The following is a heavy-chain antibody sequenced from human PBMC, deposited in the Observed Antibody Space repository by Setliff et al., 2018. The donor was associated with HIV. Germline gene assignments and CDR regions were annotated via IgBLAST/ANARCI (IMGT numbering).Heavy chain of an antibody. Sequence: PSETLSLTCTVSGGSISSSSYYWGWIRQPPGKGLEWIGSIYYSGSTYYNPSRKSRVTISVDTSKNQFSLKLSSVTAADTAVYYCATVLMVYAIGWRYFQHWGQGTLVTVSS. J-gene: IGHJ1*01. D-gene: IGHD2-8*01. CDR1: GGSISSSSYY. CDR2: IYYSGST. CDR3: ATVLMVYAIGWRYFQH. V-gene: IGHV4-39*01.